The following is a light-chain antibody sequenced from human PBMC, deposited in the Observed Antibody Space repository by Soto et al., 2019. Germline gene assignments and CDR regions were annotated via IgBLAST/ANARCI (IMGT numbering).Light chain of an antibody. CDR2: AAS. Sequence: DIQMTQSPSSLSASVGDRVTITCRASQSISNYLNWYQQKPGKAPKLLIYAASYLQSGVPSRFSGSGSGADFTLTISSLQPEDFATYFCQQSYITPREFGQGTKVDIK. V-gene: IGKV1-39*01. J-gene: IGKJ1*01. CDR1: QSISNY. CDR3: QQSYITPRE.